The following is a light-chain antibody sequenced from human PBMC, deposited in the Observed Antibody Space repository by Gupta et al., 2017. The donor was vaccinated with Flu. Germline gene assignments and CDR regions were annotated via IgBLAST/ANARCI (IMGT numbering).Light chain of an antibody. CDR1: SSNIGSNY. J-gene: IGLJ2*01. V-gene: IGLV1-47*01. CDR3: AAGDDSRSGLV. CDR2: MNN. Sequence: QSVLTQPPSASGTPGQMVTISVSGSSSNIGSNYVYWYQQLPGTAPNVLIHMNNQRPAGVPDRFSGSKAGTSAPLAVSGLRSEDEADYFCAAGDDSRSGLVFGGGTKLTVL.